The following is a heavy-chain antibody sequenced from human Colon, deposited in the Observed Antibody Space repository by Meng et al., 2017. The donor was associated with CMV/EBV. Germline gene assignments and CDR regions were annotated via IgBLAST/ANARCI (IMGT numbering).Heavy chain of an antibody. CDR2: IYDSRTT. J-gene: IGHJ4*02. CDR1: GGSISSNY. CDR3: ARDLGGDYFDY. D-gene: IGHD3-16*01. Sequence: GSLRLSCTVSGGSISSNYWTWIRQSPGKGLEWIGYIYDSRTTNYNPSLKSRVTMSVDTSKNQFSLKLSSVTAADSAVYYCARDLGGDYFDYWGQGTLVTVSS. V-gene: IGHV4-59*01.